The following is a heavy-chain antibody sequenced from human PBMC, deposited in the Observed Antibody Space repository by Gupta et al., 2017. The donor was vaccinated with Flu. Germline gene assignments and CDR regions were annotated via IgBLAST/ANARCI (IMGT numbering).Heavy chain of an antibody. Sequence: EVQLLESGGGLVQPGGSLRLSCAGCGFNFNTFAMNWVRQTPGKGLEWVSGIIATGGSTSYADSVKGRFTISRDNSKNTLYLEMNSLRAEDTALFYCAKGREDHYYSGMDVWGQGTTVTVSS. CDR2: IIATGGST. CDR1: GFNFNTFA. V-gene: IGHV3-23*01. CDR3: AKGREDHYYSGMDV. J-gene: IGHJ6*02.